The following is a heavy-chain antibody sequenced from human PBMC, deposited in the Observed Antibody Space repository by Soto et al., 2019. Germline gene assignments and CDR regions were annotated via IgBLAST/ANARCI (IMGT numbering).Heavy chain of an antibody. V-gene: IGHV4-30-4*01. CDR1: GGSINNTDYY. J-gene: IGHJ4*02. CDR2: ISDIGRN. D-gene: IGHD2-15*01. CDR3: ARVQRDSAFGHFDY. Sequence: QVQLQESGPGLVKPSQTLSLTCTVSGGSINNTDYYWSWIRQPPGKGLEYIGYISDIGRNDYNPSLKSRTTVSLDASKNQFSLRLNSVTAADTAVYYCARVQRDSAFGHFDYWGQGTLVTVSS.